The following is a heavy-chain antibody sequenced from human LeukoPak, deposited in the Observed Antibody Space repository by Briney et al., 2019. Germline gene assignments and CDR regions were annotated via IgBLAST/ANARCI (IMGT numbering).Heavy chain of an antibody. D-gene: IGHD3-22*01. V-gene: IGHV3-49*04. CDR3: TLTMIVVARSHFDY. Sequence: GGSLRLSCTASGFTFGEYGMSWVRQAPGKGLEWIGFIRSKGHGGTTEYAASVKGRFTISRDDSKSIAYLQLNSLKTEDTAVYYCTLTMIVVARSHFDYWGQGTLVTVS. CDR2: IRSKGHGGTT. J-gene: IGHJ4*02. CDR1: GFTFGEYG.